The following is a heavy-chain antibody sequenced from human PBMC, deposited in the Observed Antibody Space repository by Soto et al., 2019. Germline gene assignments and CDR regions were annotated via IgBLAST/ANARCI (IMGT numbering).Heavy chain of an antibody. J-gene: IGHJ6*02. V-gene: IGHV4-39*02. CDR3: ARRRTSYGMDV. CDR1: GVSSSSSSYY. CDR2: LYYTGST. Sequence: SWTLSLSCAVSGVSSSSSSYYWCWIRHPPGTGLEWIGSLYYTGSTYYNPSLKSRVTISVHKSKNHFSLNLSSVTAADTAEYYCARRRTSYGMDVWGEGTTVT.